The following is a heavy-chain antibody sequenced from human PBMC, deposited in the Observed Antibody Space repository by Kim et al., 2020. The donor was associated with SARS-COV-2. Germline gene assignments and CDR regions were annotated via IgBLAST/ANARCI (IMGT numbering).Heavy chain of an antibody. CDR2: SST. Sequence: SSTSYSGSVKSRLTISRDNAKNTLYLQMNRLRAEDTAVYYCALYDIQGGSWGQGTLVTVSS. V-gene: IGHV3-74*01. J-gene: IGHJ5*02. D-gene: IGHD3-9*01. CDR3: ALYDIQGGS.